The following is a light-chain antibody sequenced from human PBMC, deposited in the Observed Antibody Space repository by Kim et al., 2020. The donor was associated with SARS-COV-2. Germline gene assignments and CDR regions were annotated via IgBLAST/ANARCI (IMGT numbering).Light chain of an antibody. J-gene: IGKJ2*01. CDR1: QSVSRN. CDR3: QQYNNWPPMYT. Sequence: SPGERATLPCRASQSVSRNLAWYQHKPGQAPRLLIYGASNRAIGVPDRFSGSGSGTEFTLTISSLQSEDFALYYCQQYNNWPPMYTFGQGTKLEI. CDR2: GAS. V-gene: IGKV3-15*01.